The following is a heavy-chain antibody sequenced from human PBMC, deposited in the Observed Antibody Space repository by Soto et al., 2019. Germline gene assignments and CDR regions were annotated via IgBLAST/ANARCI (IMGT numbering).Heavy chain of an antibody. CDR2: IGNGGGTT. CDR1: GFTFSSFA. J-gene: IGHJ4*02. V-gene: IGHV3-23*02. CDR3: AKLLVGIAAAGTRDY. Sequence: GGSLRLSCAASGFTFSSFAMTWVRQAPGKGLEWVSGIGNGGGTTYYVDSVKGRFTISRDNSKNTLYLQMNSLRVEDTAVYYCAKLLVGIAAAGTRDYWGQGTLVTVSS. D-gene: IGHD6-13*01.